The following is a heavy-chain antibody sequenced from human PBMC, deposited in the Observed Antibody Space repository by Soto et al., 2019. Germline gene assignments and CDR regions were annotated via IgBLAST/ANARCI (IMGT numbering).Heavy chain of an antibody. V-gene: IGHV3-7*03. CDR3: VKDGGYCSSSTCYSPRNHYFDS. CDR1: GFTFSDYW. J-gene: IGHJ4*02. Sequence: PGRSLRLSCEASGFTFSDYWMSWVRQAPGKGPEWVANIKFDGSEKQYVDSVRGRFTISRDNSRNSLFLQMNSLRAGDTAVYYCVKDGGYCSSSTCYSPRNHYFDSWGQGTLVTVS. CDR2: IKFDGSEK. D-gene: IGHD2-2*01.